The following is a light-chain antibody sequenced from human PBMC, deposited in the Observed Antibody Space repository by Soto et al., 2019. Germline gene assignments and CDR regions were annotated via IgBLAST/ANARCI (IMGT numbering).Light chain of an antibody. CDR1: QSVSRY. CDR2: DAS. V-gene: IGKV3-11*01. J-gene: IGKJ4*01. Sequence: EIVLTQSPDTLSLSPGESATLSCRASQSVSRYLAWYQQKPGQTPRLLIYDASNRAAGIPARFSGSGSGTDFTLTISSIEPEDFAFYYCQQRSNWPLTFGGGTKVDIK. CDR3: QQRSNWPLT.